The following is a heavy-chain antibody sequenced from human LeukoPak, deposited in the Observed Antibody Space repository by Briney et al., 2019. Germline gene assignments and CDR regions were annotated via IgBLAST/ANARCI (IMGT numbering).Heavy chain of an antibody. V-gene: IGHV3-30-3*01. Sequence: GGSLRLSCAASGFTFSSYAMHWVRQAPGKGLEWVAVISYDGSNKYYADSVKGRFTISRDNSKNTLYLQMNSPRAEDTAVYYCARDKYPGSGSYYIFNYWGQGTLVTVSS. CDR2: ISYDGSNK. D-gene: IGHD1-26*01. CDR1: GFTFSSYA. CDR3: ARDKYPGSGSYYIFNY. J-gene: IGHJ4*02.